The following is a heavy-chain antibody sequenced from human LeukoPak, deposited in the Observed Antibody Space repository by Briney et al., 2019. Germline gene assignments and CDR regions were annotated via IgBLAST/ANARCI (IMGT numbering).Heavy chain of an antibody. J-gene: IGHJ4*02. CDR1: GYTFTSCY. CDR3: ARDYYDSSGYFYFLY. V-gene: IGHV1-46*01. CDR2: INPSGATT. D-gene: IGHD3-22*01. Sequence: GASVKVSCKATGYTFTSCYMHWLRQAPGQGLEWIGVINPSGATTTYAQKFQGRVTMARDTSTKTVYMELSSLRSEDTALYYCARDYYDSSGYFYFLYWGQGTLVTVSS.